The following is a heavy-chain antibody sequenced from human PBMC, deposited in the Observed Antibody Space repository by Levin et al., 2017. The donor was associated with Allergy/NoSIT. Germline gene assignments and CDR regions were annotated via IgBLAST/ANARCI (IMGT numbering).Heavy chain of an antibody. CDR2: IYYTGST. CDR3: ARDRVAIVSSTHYFYGMDV. J-gene: IGHJ6*02. V-gene: IGHV4-59*08. Sequence: SQTLSLTCSVSGGSISNYYWSWIRQPPGKGLEWIGYIYYTGSTNYNPSLKSRVTISVDTSKNQFSLKMSSMTAADTAIYFCARDRVAIVSSTHYFYGMDVWGRGTTVTVSS. D-gene: IGHD5-12*01. CDR1: GGSISNYY.